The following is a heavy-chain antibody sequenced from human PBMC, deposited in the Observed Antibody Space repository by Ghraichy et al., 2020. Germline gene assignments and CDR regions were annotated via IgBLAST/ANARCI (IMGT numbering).Heavy chain of an antibody. Sequence: GSLNISCAASGFTFSSYAMSWVRQAPGKGLEWVSIITGGGGSTYYADSVKGRFTISRDNSKNTLHLQMNSLRAEDTAVYYCAKMTTRAFDYWGQGTLVTVSS. CDR2: ITGGGGST. CDR1: GFTFSSYA. J-gene: IGHJ4*02. D-gene: IGHD4-17*01. CDR3: AKMTTRAFDY. V-gene: IGHV3-23*01.